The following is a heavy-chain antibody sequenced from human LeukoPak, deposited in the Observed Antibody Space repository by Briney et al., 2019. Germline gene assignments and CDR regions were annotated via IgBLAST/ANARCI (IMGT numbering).Heavy chain of an antibody. CDR3: ARPLLRKSWYFDL. D-gene: IGHD1-26*01. J-gene: IGHJ2*01. CDR2: IHHSGST. Sequence: SETLSLTCNVSGGSISNDYWSWIRQPPGKGLEWIGYIHHSGSTNCNPSLKSQVTISVDTSKNQFSLKLSSVTAADTAVYFCARPLLRKSWYFDLWGRGTLVTVSS. CDR1: GGSISNDY. V-gene: IGHV4-59*08.